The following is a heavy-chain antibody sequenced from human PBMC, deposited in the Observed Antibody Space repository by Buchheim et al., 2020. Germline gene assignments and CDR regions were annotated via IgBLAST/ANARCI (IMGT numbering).Heavy chain of an antibody. CDR3: ARGSTLDY. D-gene: IGHD6-6*01. J-gene: IGHJ4*02. V-gene: IGHV1-3*05. Sequence: QVQLVQSGAEEKKPGASVKVSCKTSGYTFTSYYIYWLRRAPGQRPEWMGWINVGNVDTKYSEKLKDRVTITRDTSASTAYMELSSLTFEDTAVYYCARGSTLDYWGQGTL. CDR2: INVGNVDT. CDR1: GYTFTSYY.